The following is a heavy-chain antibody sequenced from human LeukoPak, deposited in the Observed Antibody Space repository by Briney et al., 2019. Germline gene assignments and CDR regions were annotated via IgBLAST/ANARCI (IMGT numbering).Heavy chain of an antibody. CDR2: IYYSGST. CDR3: ARDKADLDYDFWSGAGGIEWRASDI. V-gene: IGHV4-59*01. Sequence: KPSETLSLTCTVSGGSISSYYWSWIRQPPGKGLEWIGYIYYSGSTNYNPSLKSRVTISVDTSKNQFSLKLSSVTAADTAVYYCARDKADLDYDFWSGAGGIEWRASDIWGQGSMVTVSS. CDR1: GGSISSYY. D-gene: IGHD3-3*01. J-gene: IGHJ3*02.